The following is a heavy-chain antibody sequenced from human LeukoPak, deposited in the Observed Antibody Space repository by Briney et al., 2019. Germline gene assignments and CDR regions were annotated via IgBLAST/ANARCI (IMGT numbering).Heavy chain of an antibody. CDR1: GGTFSSYA. D-gene: IGHD6-19*01. Sequence: SVKVSCKASGGTFSSYAIIWVRQAPGQGLEWMGGIIPIFGTANYAQKFQGRVTITADESTSTAYMELSSLRSEDTAVYYCASSGGWYNWFDPWGQGTLVTVSS. J-gene: IGHJ5*02. V-gene: IGHV1-69*01. CDR3: ASSGGWYNWFDP. CDR2: IIPIFGTA.